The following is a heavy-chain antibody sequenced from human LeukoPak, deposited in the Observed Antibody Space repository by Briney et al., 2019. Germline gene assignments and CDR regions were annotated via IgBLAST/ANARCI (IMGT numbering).Heavy chain of an antibody. J-gene: IGHJ4*02. D-gene: IGHD2-15*01. CDR1: GGSISSGGYY. Sequence: SETLSLTCTVSGGSISSGGYYWSWIRQHPGKGLEWIGYIYYSGSTYYNPSLKSRVTISVDTSKYQFSLKLSSVTAADTAVYYCARVRVDDGSSSFDYWGQGTLVTVSS. CDR2: IYYSGST. CDR3: ARVRVDDGSSSFDY. V-gene: IGHV4-31*03.